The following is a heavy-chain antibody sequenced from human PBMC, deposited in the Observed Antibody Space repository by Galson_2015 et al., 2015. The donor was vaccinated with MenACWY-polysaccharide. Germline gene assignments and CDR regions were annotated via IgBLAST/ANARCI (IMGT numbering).Heavy chain of an antibody. CDR1: GVTLSNYG. Sequence: SLRLSCAGSGVTLSNYGMSWVRQAPGKGLEWVSVISDRVDSTHYADSAKGRFTVSRDNSRNTLYLQMNSLRGDDTAVYFCARGSSTWKYLDYWGQGALVTVSS. J-gene: IGHJ4*02. CDR3: ARGSSTWKYLDY. CDR2: ISDRVDST. V-gene: IGHV3-23*01. D-gene: IGHD2/OR15-2a*01.